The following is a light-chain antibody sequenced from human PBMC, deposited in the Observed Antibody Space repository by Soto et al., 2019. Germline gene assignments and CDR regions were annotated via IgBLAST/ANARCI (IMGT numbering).Light chain of an antibody. V-gene: IGKV1-39*01. J-gene: IGKJ1*01. CDR3: QQSYSTLWT. CDR1: QSISSY. CDR2: AAS. Sequence: DIQMTQSPSSLSASVGDRVTITCRASQSISSYLNWYQQKPGKAPKLLIYAASSLQSGVPSRFSGSGSGTYFTLTIGSLQPEDFATYYCQQSYSTLWTFGQGTKVEIK.